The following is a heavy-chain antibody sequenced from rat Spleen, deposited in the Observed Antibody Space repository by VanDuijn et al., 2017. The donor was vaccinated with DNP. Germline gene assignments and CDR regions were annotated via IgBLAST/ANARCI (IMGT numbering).Heavy chain of an antibody. CDR1: GFSLTTYG. V-gene: IGHV5S13*01. CDR3: SKDITRFNYGPNLFDN. CDR2: ISPGGGNT. Sequence: VQLKESGPGLVQPSQTLSLTCTVSGFSLTTYGLSWVPQPPGKGLEWVATISPGGGNTYYRDPVKGRFNIYRDNAKNTLYRQMESLRSEDTATYYCSKDITRFNYGPNLFDNWGQGVMVTVSS. D-gene: IGHD1-3*01. J-gene: IGHJ2*01.